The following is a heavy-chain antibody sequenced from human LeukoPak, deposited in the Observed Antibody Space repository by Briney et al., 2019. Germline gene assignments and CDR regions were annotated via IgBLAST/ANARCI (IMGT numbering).Heavy chain of an antibody. J-gene: IGHJ3*02. Sequence: SETLSLTCTVSGGSISSSSYYWGWIRQPPGKGLEWIGSIYYSGSTYYNPSLKSRVTISVDTSKNQFSLKLSSVTAADTAVYYCARAMDIVAMMLSGAFDIWGQGTMVTVSS. CDR2: IYYSGST. D-gene: IGHD5-12*01. CDR3: ARAMDIVAMMLSGAFDI. V-gene: IGHV4-39*07. CDR1: GGSISSSSYY.